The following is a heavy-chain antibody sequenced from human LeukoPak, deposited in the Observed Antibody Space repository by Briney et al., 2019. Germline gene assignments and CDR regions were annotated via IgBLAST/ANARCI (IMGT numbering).Heavy chain of an antibody. J-gene: IGHJ3*02. Sequence: GASVKVSCKASGGTFSSYAISWVQQAPGQGLEWMGGIIPIFGTANYAQKFQGRVTITADESTSTAYMELSSLRSEDTAVYYCASTHSGGAKGAFDIWGQGTMVTVSS. V-gene: IGHV1-69*13. D-gene: IGHD3-10*01. CDR2: IIPIFGTA. CDR1: GGTFSSYA. CDR3: ASTHSGGAKGAFDI.